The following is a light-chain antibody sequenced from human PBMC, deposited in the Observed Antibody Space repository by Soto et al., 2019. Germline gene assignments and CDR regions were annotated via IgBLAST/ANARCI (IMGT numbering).Light chain of an antibody. Sequence: EFVLTQSPGTLSLSPGERATLSCRASQTVRNNYLAWYQQKTGQAPRLLIYDASSRATGIPDRFSGGGSGTDVTLTISRLEPEDFVVYYCQQFSSYPLTFGGGTKVEIK. CDR2: DAS. CDR3: QQFSSYPLT. V-gene: IGKV3-20*01. J-gene: IGKJ4*01. CDR1: QTVRNNY.